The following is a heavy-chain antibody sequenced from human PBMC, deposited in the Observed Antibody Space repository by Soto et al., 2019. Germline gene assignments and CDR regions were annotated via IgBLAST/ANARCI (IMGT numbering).Heavy chain of an antibody. Sequence: PGESLKISCTGFGYTFTTFWISWVRQMPGKGLEWMGRIDPRDSYVNYSPSFQGHVTISVDKSISTAYLQWGSLKASDTAMYYCATLYCTTSTCDSWFDHWGQGTLVTVS. J-gene: IGHJ5*02. CDR1: GYTFTTFW. CDR3: ATLYCTTSTCDSWFDH. D-gene: IGHD2-2*01. V-gene: IGHV5-10-1*01. CDR2: IDPRDSYV.